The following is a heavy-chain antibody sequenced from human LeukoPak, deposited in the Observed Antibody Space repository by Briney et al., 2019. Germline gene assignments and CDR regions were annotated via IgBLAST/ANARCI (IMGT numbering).Heavy chain of an antibody. Sequence: GGSLRLSCAASGFTVSSNYMSWVRQAPGKGLEWVSVIYSCGSTYYADSVKGRFTISRDNSKNTLYLQMNSLRAEDTAVYYCARDSSGSSGPIDYWGQGTLVTVSS. CDR3: ARDSSGSSGPIDY. D-gene: IGHD6-19*01. V-gene: IGHV3-66*01. CDR1: GFTVSSNY. CDR2: IYSCGST. J-gene: IGHJ4*02.